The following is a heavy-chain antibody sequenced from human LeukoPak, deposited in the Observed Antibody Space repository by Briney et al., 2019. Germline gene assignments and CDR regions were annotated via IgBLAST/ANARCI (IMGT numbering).Heavy chain of an antibody. CDR1: GFTFSNYA. D-gene: IGHD5/OR15-5a*01. Sequence: GGSLRLSCAASGFTFSNYAMNWVRQAPGKGLEXXSFIYSGGGTKYADSVRGRFTISRDNSRNTLYLQMNSLRSEDTAVYYCAKDRRPDGLYDLDYWGQGTLVTVSS. CDR2: FIYSGGGT. J-gene: IGHJ4*02. V-gene: IGHV3-23*01. CDR3: AKDRRPDGLYDLDY.